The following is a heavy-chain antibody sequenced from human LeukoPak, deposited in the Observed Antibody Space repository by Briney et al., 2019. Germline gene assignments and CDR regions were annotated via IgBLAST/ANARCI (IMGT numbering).Heavy chain of an antibody. CDR2: ISGSGGST. V-gene: IGHV3-23*01. Sequence: GGSLRLSCAASGFTFSSYAMSWVRQAPGKGLEWVSAISGSGGSTFYAPSVKGRLTISRDNSENTLYLQMSSLRVDDTAVYFCAKERQTGDYFTSDYWGQGTLVTVSS. J-gene: IGHJ4*02. CDR3: AKERQTGDYFTSDY. D-gene: IGHD4-17*01. CDR1: GFTFSSYA.